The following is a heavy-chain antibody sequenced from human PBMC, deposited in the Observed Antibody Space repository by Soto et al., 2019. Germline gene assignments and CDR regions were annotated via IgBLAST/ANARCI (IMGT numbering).Heavy chain of an antibody. Sequence: GGSLRLSCAASGFTFRSYGMHWVRQAPGKGLEWVAVIWYDGSNKYYADSVKGRFTISRDNSKNTLYLQMNSLRAEDTAVYYCARWCSGGSCYSDRYYYGMDVWGLGTTVTVSS. D-gene: IGHD2-15*01. J-gene: IGHJ6*02. CDR3: ARWCSGGSCYSDRYYYGMDV. V-gene: IGHV3-33*01. CDR2: IWYDGSNK. CDR1: GFTFRSYG.